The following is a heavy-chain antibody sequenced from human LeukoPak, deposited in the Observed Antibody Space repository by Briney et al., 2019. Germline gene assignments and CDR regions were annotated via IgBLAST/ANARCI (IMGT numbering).Heavy chain of an antibody. V-gene: IGHV3-20*04. D-gene: IGHD2/OR15-2a*01. J-gene: IGHJ6*02. CDR3: ARVGPSSASMTPAYGMDV. CDR2: INWNGGST. CDR1: GFTFDDYG. Sequence: PGGSLRLSCAASGFTFDDYGMCWVRQAPGKGLEWVSGINWNGGSTGYADSVKGRFTISRDNAKNSLYLRMNSLRAEDTALYYCARVGPSSASMTPAYGMDVWGQGTTVTVSS.